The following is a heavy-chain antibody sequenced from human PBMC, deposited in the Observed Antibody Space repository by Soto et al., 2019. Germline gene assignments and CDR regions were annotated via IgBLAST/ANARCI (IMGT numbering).Heavy chain of an antibody. CDR2: IIPIFGTA. CDR1: GGTFSSYA. CDR3: ARQDYDFWSGYPTDYYYGTDV. J-gene: IGHJ6*02. V-gene: IGHV1-69*01. D-gene: IGHD3-3*01. Sequence: QVQLVQSGAEVKKPGSSVKVSCKASGGTFSSYAISWVRQAPGQGLEWMGGIIPIFGTANYAQKFQGRVTITADESTSTAYMELSSLRSEDTAVYYCARQDYDFWSGYPTDYYYGTDVWGQGTTVTVSS.